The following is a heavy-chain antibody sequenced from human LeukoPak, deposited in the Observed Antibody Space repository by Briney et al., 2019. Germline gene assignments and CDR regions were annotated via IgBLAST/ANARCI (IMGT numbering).Heavy chain of an antibody. CDR1: GFTFSSYG. V-gene: IGHV3-30*18. CDR2: ISYDGSNK. Sequence: QPGRSLRLSCAASGFTFSSYGMHWVRQAPGKGLEWVAVISYDGSNKYYADSVKGRFTISRDNSKNTLYLQMNSLRAEDTAVYYCAKVITMVRGVILRTDAYYYYGMDVWGQGTTVTVSS. J-gene: IGHJ6*02. D-gene: IGHD3-10*01. CDR3: AKVITMVRGVILRTDAYYYYGMDV.